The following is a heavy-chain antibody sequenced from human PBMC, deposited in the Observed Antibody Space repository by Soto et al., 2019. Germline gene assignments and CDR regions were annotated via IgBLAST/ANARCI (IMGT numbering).Heavy chain of an antibody. J-gene: IGHJ4*02. V-gene: IGHV3-20*04. CDR1: GFTFDDYG. D-gene: IGHD6-19*01. CDR3: ARLYSSAWYGPGRY. Sequence: EVQLVESGGGVVRPGGSLRLSCAASGFTFDDYGMSWVRQAPGKGLEWVSGINRNGGSTGYADSVKGRFTISRDNAKNSLYLQMNSLRAEDKSLYYCARLYSSAWYGPGRYWGQGTLVTVSS. CDR2: INRNGGST.